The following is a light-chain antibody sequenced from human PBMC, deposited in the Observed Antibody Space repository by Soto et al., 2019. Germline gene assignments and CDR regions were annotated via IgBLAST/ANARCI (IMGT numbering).Light chain of an antibody. CDR3: QQYGTSPLT. Sequence: EIVLTQSPGTLSLSPGERATLSCRASQSVSSSYLAWYQQKPGQAPRLLMYSASSRATGIPDRFSGSGSGTDFTLSISRLEPEDFAFYYCQQYGTSPLTLGQGTKVDIK. J-gene: IGKJ1*01. CDR1: QSVSSSY. CDR2: SAS. V-gene: IGKV3-20*01.